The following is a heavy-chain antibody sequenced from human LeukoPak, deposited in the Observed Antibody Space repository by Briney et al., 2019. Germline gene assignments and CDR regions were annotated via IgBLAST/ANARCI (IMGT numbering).Heavy chain of an antibody. CDR1: GGTFSSYA. V-gene: IGHV1-69*05. CDR3: ARDRRLSGIAAAGTGY. J-gene: IGHJ4*02. D-gene: IGHD6-13*01. CDR2: IIPIFGTA. Sequence: ASVKVSCKASGGTFSSYAISWVRQAPGQGLEWMGGIIPIFGTANYAQKFQGRVTMTTDTSTSTAYMELRSLRSDDTAVYYCARDRRLSGIAAAGTGYWGQGTLVTVSS.